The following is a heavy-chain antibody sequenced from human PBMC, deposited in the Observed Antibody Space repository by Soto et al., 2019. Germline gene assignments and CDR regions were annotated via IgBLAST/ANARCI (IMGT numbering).Heavy chain of an antibody. CDR1: GFTFRSYN. D-gene: IGHD5-12*01. J-gene: IGHJ4*01. CDR3: ARGGTIAVTTIGDY. Sequence: DVQLVESGGCLVQPGGSLRLSCAASGFTFRSYNMNWVRQAPGKGLDWLSYISSSSSTIYYADSVKGRFTISRDNAKHSLYLQMNSLRDDDTAMYYCARGGTIAVTTIGDYWGQGTLVTVSS. V-gene: IGHV3-48*02. CDR2: ISSSSSTI.